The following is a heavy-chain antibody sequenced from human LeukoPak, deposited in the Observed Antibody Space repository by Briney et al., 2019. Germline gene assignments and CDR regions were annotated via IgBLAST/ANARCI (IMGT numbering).Heavy chain of an antibody. CDR2: INPNSGGT. CDR3: ARDHGSGSDFDY. Sequence: HWASVKVSCKASGYTFTGYYMHWVRQAPGQGLEWMGWINPNSGGTNYAQKFQGRVTMTRDTSISTAYMELSRLRSDDTAVYYCARDHGSGSDFDYWGQGTLVTVSS. D-gene: IGHD5-12*01. CDR1: GYTFTGYY. J-gene: IGHJ4*02. V-gene: IGHV1-2*02.